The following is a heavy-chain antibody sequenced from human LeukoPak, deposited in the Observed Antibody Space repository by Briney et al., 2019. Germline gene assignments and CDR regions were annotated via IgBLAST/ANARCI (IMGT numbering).Heavy chain of an antibody. Sequence: ALVKVSCKASGYTFTSYYMHWVRQAPGQGLEWMGIINPSGGSTSYAQKFQGRVTMTRDTSISTAYMELSRLRSDDTAVYYCARDWRIAVAGTEGDYWGQGTLVTVSS. CDR1: GYTFTSYY. CDR3: ARDWRIAVAGTEGDY. D-gene: IGHD6-19*01. J-gene: IGHJ4*02. CDR2: INPSGGST. V-gene: IGHV1-46*01.